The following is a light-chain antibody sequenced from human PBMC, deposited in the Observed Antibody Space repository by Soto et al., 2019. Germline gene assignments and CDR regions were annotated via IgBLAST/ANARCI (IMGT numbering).Light chain of an antibody. CDR3: QQYGNSPWT. CDR2: GAS. CDR1: QRVGSSY. V-gene: IGKV3-20*01. Sequence: EILLPQSPGTLSLSPGERATLSCKASQRVGSSYLAWYQHKPDQAPRLLIYGASGRATGTPDRFSGSGSGTDFSLTISRLEPEDFAVYYCQQYGNSPWTFGQGTKV. J-gene: IGKJ1*01.